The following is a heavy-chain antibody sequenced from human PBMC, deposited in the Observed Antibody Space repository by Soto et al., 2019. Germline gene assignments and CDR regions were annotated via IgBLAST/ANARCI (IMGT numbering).Heavy chain of an antibody. Sequence: SETLSLTCTVSGDSISSGYYWGWIRQPPGKGLEWIGSIYHSGSTYYNPSLKSRVTISVDTSKNQFSLKLSSVTAADTAVYYCARDRDDYYDSSGYYAGHAFDIWGQGTMVTVSS. CDR2: IYHSGST. V-gene: IGHV4-38-2*02. CDR1: GDSISSGYY. D-gene: IGHD3-22*01. J-gene: IGHJ3*02. CDR3: ARDRDDYYDSSGYYAGHAFDI.